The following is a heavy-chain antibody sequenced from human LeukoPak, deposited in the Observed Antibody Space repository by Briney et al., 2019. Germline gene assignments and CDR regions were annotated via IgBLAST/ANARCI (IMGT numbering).Heavy chain of an antibody. CDR2: ISGSGGST. Sequence: GGSLRLSCAASGFTFSSYAMSWVRQAPGKGLEWVSAISGSGGSTYYADSVKGRFTISRDNSKNTLYLQMNSLRAEDTAVYYCARVDAGYYYGMDVWGQGTTVTVSS. CDR3: ARVDAGYYYGMDV. V-gene: IGHV3-23*01. D-gene: IGHD3-9*01. J-gene: IGHJ6*02. CDR1: GFTFSSYA.